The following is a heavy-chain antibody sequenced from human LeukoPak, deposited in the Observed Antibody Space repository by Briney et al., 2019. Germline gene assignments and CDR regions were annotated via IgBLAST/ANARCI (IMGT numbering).Heavy chain of an antibody. Sequence: PGGSLRLSCAASGFTFSSYWMSWVRQAPGKGLKWVANIKQDGSEKYYMDSVKGRFTISRDNAKNSLYLQMNSLRAEDTAVYYCARGRGYCSSTSCSLRGIFDYWGQGTLVTVSS. J-gene: IGHJ4*02. V-gene: IGHV3-7*01. CDR3: ARGRGYCSSTSCSLRGIFDY. D-gene: IGHD2-2*01. CDR1: GFTFSSYW. CDR2: IKQDGSEK.